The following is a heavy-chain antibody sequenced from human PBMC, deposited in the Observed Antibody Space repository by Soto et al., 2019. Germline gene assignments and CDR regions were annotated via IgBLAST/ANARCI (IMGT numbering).Heavy chain of an antibody. Sequence: SETLYITCTFSVDSVSSSSYYCNWVRQPPGKGLEWIGYIYYNGNTNYNPSLKSRVTMSVDTSKNHFSLKLNSVTAADTAVYYCARGGGRMGEYWGQGTLVHVSS. CDR3: ARGGGRMGEY. CDR1: VDSVSSSSYY. V-gene: IGHV4-61*03. D-gene: IGHD2-15*01. J-gene: IGHJ4*02. CDR2: IYYNGNT.